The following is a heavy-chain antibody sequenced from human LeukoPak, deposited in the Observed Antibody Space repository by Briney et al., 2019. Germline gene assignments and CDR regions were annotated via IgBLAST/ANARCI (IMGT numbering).Heavy chain of an antibody. Sequence: PGGSLRLSCAASGFTFSNYGMHWVRQAPGKGLEWLSYISTSSSYIYYADSVKGRFTVSRDNAMNSLFLQMTSLIAEDTAVYYCARVGIRFLEQYYFDYWGQGTLVTVSS. CDR2: ISTSSSYI. J-gene: IGHJ4*02. D-gene: IGHD3-3*01. CDR3: ARVGIRFLEQYYFDY. V-gene: IGHV3-21*01. CDR1: GFTFSNYG.